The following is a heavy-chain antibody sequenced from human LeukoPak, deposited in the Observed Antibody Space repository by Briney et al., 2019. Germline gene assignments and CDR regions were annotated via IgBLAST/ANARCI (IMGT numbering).Heavy chain of an antibody. CDR2: INHSGST. V-gene: IGHV4-34*01. Sequence: SETLSLTCAVYGGSFSGYYWSWIRQPPGKGLEWIGEINHSGSTNYNPSLKSRVTISVDTSKNQFSLQLSSVTAAATAVYYCARRKVRGVSPNWFDPWGQGTLVTVSS. CDR1: GGSFSGYY. D-gene: IGHD3-10*01. CDR3: ARRKVRGVSPNWFDP. J-gene: IGHJ5*02.